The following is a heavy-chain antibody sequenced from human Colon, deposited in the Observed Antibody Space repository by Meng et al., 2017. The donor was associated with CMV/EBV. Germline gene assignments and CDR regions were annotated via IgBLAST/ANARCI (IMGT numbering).Heavy chain of an antibody. Sequence: ASGFTFNNFAMNWVRQAPGKGLEWVSGIRNSAGTTYYLDSVKGRFTISRDISKNTVFLQMNSLRDEDTAIYYCVKAGASMIRTFDDWGQGTLVTVSS. CDR3: VKAGASMIRTFDD. D-gene: IGHD1-26*01. CDR2: IRNSAGTT. J-gene: IGHJ4*02. V-gene: IGHV3-23*01. CDR1: GFTFNNFA.